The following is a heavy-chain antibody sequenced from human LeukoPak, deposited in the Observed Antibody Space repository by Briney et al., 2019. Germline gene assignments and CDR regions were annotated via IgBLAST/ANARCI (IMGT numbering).Heavy chain of an antibody. J-gene: IGHJ3*02. V-gene: IGHV4-59*01. D-gene: IGHD2-2*01. Sequence: SETLSLTCTVSGGSISSYYWSWIRQPPGKGLEWFGYIYYSGSTNYNPSLKSRVTISVDTSKNQFSLKLSSVTAADTAVYYCARDQPYCSSTSCSDAFDIWGQGTMVTVSS. CDR2: IYYSGST. CDR1: GGSISSYY. CDR3: ARDQPYCSSTSCSDAFDI.